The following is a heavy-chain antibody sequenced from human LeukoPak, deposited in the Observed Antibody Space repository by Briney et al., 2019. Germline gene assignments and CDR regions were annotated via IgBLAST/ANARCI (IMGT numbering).Heavy chain of an antibody. CDR1: GFTFSDYY. Sequence: GGSLRLSCAASGFTFSDYYMSWIRQAPGKGLEWVSYISSSGSTIYYADSVKGRFTISRDNAKNSLYLQMNSLRAEDTAVYYCAKDPGDSSGRNTWDYFDYWGQGTLVTVSS. J-gene: IGHJ4*02. V-gene: IGHV3-11*01. CDR2: ISSSGSTI. CDR3: AKDPGDSSGRNTWDYFDY. D-gene: IGHD3-22*01.